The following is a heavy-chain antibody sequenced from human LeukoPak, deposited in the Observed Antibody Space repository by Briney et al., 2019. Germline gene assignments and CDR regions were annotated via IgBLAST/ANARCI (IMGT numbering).Heavy chain of an antibody. CDR3: ARDDIVVVPAAIGDY. V-gene: IGHV1-2*02. D-gene: IGHD2-2*01. CDR1: GYTFTGYY. CDR2: INPNSGGT. J-gene: IGHJ4*02. Sequence: ASVKVSCKASGYTFTGYYMHWVRQAPGQGLEWMGWINPNSGGTNYAQTFQGRVTMTRDTSISTAYMELSRLRSDDTAVYYCARDDIVVVPAAIGDYWGQGTLVTVSS.